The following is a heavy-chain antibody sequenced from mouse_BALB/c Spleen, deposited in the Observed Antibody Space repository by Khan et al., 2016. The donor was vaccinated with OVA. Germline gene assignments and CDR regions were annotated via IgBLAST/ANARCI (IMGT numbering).Heavy chain of an antibody. CDR2: IYPGSGST. D-gene: IGHD1-1*01. CDR3: ARSYDGAWFAY. J-gene: IGHJ3*01. Sequence: QVRLQQSGPELVKPGASVKMSCKVSGYTFTDYIITWVKQRTGQGLEWIGEIYPGSGSTYYNEKFKGKATLTADKSSNTVNMQLSSLTSEDSAVXFCARSYDGAWFAYWGQGTLVTVSA. CDR1: GYTFTDYI. V-gene: IGHV1-77*01.